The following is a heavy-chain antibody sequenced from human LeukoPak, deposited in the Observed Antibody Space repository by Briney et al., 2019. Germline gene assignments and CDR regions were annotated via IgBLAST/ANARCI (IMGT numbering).Heavy chain of an antibody. Sequence: GRSLRLSCAASGFTFSSYAMHWVRQAPGKGLEWMGWINPNSGGTNYAQKFQGRVTMTRDTSISTAYMELSRLRSDDTAVYYCAREYGDYSFDYWGQGTLVTVSS. CDR3: AREYGDYSFDY. CDR2: INPNSGGT. D-gene: IGHD4-17*01. J-gene: IGHJ4*02. CDR1: GFTFSSYA. V-gene: IGHV1-2*02.